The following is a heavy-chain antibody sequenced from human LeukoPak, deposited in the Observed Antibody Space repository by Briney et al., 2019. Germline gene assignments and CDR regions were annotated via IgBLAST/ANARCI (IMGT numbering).Heavy chain of an antibody. J-gene: IGHJ6*03. D-gene: IGHD6-19*01. CDR1: GFTFSDYY. CDR2: ISSSGSTI. V-gene: IGHV3-11*04. CDR3: ARVASQSGSSGWGIYYYYYYMDV. Sequence: PGGSLRLSCAASGFTFSDYYMSWIRQAPGKGLDWVSYISSSGSTIYYADSMKGRFTISRDNAKNSLYLQMNSLRAEDTAVYYCARVASQSGSSGWGIYYYYYYMDVWGKGTTVTVSS.